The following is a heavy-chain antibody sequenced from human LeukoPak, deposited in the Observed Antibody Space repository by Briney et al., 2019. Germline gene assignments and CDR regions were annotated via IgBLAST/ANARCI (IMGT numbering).Heavy chain of an antibody. CDR1: GFTFSSYA. V-gene: IGHV3-23*01. Sequence: PGGSLRLSCAASGFTFSSYAMSWVRQAPGKGLEWVSTISGSGGSTYYADSVKGRFTISRDNSKNTLYLQMNSLRAEDTAVYYCAKDSSDYTHLDYWGQGTLVTVSS. J-gene: IGHJ4*02. CDR2: ISGSGGST. D-gene: IGHD6-19*01. CDR3: AKDSSDYTHLDY.